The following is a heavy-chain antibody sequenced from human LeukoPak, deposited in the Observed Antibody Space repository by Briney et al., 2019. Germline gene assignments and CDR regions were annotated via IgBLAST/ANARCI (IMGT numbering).Heavy chain of an antibody. Sequence: PGGSLRLSCVASVFTLSRYEMNWVRQAPGKGREWVSYISSSGSTIYYADSVKGRFTISRDNAKNSLYLQKNSLRAEDTAVYYCVRDKWGDYGHYYYGMDVWGQGTTVTVSS. V-gene: IGHV3-48*03. CDR2: ISSSGSTI. D-gene: IGHD4-17*01. J-gene: IGHJ6*02. CDR1: VFTLSRYE. CDR3: VRDKWGDYGHYYYGMDV.